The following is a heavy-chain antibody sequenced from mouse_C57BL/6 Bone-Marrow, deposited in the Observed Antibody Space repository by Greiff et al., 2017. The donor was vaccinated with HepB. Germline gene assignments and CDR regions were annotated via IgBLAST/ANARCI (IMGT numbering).Heavy chain of an antibody. CDR1: GYTFTSYG. CDR3: ARKGNSNRFAY. J-gene: IGHJ3*01. V-gene: IGHV1-81*01. CDR2: IYPRSGNT. D-gene: IGHD2-5*01. Sequence: VQLVESGAELARPGASVKLSCKASGYTFTSYGISWVKQRTGQGLEWIGEIYPRSGNTYYNEKFKGKATLTADKSSSTAYMELRSLTSEDSAVYFCARKGNSNRFAYWGQGTLVTVSA.